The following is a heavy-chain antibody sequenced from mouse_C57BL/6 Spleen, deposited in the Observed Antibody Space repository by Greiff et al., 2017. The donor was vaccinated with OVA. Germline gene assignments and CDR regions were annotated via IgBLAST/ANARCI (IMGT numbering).Heavy chain of an antibody. J-gene: IGHJ3*01. V-gene: IGHV1-52*01. CDR1: GYTFTSYW. D-gene: IGHD1-1*01. Sequence: VQLQQPGAELVRPGSSVKLSCKASGYTFTSYWMHWVKQRPIQGLEWIGNIDPSDSETHYNQKFKDKATLTVDKSSSTAYMQLSSLTSEDSAVYYCERREGNYCGSTGFAYWGQGTLVTVSA. CDR3: ERREGNYCGSTGFAY. CDR2: IDPSDSET.